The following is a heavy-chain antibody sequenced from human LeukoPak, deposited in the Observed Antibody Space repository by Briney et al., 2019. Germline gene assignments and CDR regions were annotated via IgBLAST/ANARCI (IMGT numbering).Heavy chain of an antibody. CDR2: IRGSGSNT. J-gene: IGHJ6*03. D-gene: IGHD5-12*01. CDR1: GFTFSSYG. CDR3: AKSGYADYYYYYMDV. Sequence: GSLRLSCAASGFTFSSYGMSWVRQPPGKGLEWVSGIRGSGSNTDYVGSVKGRFAVSRDNSKNTLYLQMNSLRAEDTAIYYCAKSGYADYYYYYMDVWGKGTTVTVSS. V-gene: IGHV3-23*01.